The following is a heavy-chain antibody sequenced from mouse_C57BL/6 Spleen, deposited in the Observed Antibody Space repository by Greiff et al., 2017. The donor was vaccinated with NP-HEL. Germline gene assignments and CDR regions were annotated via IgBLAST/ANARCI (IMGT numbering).Heavy chain of an antibody. D-gene: IGHD3-2*02. V-gene: IGHV1-80*01. Sequence: QVQLQQSGAELVKPGASVKISCKASGYAFSSYWMNWVKQRPGKGLEWIGQIYPGDGDTNYNGKFKGKATLTADKSSSTAYMQLSSLTSEDSAVYFCARGTAQATKDYWGQGTSVTVSS. CDR3: ARGTAQATKDY. J-gene: IGHJ4*01. CDR2: IYPGDGDT. CDR1: GYAFSSYW.